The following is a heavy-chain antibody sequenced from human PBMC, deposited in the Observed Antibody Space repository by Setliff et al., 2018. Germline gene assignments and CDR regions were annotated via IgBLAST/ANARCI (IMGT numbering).Heavy chain of an antibody. D-gene: IGHD6-19*01. V-gene: IGHV1-18*01. CDR1: GYTFTSYG. CDR2: ISAYNGNT. CDR3: ARRGIAVAGYYYYGMDV. Sequence: GASVKVSCKASGYTFTSYGISWVRQAPGQGLEWMGWISAYNGNTNYAQKLQGRVTMTTDTSTSTAYMELRSPRSDDTAVYYCARRGIAVAGYYYYGMDVWGQGTTVTVSS. J-gene: IGHJ6*02.